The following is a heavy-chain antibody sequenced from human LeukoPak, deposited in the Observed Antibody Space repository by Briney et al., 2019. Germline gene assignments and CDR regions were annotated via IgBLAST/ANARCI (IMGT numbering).Heavy chain of an antibody. V-gene: IGHV4-34*01. CDR1: GGSFSGYY. Sequence: SETLSLTCAVYGGSFSGYYWSWIRQPPGKGLEWIGEINHSGSTNYNPSLKSRVTISVDTSKNQFSLKLSSVTAADTAVYYCARCEPAGLLWFGELSPNYYYYYMDVWGKGTTVTVSS. J-gene: IGHJ6*03. D-gene: IGHD3-10*01. CDR3: ARCEPAGLLWFGELSPNYYYYYMDV. CDR2: INHSGST.